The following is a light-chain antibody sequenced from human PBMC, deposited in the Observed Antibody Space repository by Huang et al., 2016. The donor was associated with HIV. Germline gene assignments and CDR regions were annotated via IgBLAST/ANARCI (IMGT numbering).Light chain of an antibody. CDR3: QQANSFPQT. Sequence: DIQMTQSPSSISASVGDRVTITCRASQDISTWLAWYQQKPGKAPKLLIYTASILQSGVPARFSGSTSGTDFTLTISRLHPEDSAIYFCQQANSFPQTFGGGTKVEIK. CDR2: TAS. J-gene: IGKJ4*01. V-gene: IGKV1-12*01. CDR1: QDISTW.